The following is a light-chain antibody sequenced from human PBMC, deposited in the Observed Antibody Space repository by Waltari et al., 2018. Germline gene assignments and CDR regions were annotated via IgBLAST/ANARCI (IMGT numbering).Light chain of an antibody. CDR3: QETYSSPPST. CDR1: ESISIN. V-gene: IGKV3-15*01. J-gene: IGKJ1*01. Sequence: TQSPATLSVSLGERVTLTCRASESISINLAWYQQKPGQPPRLIIHGASKRATGVPARFAGSGSRTEFTLTITSLQSEDFAIYYCQETYSSPPSTFGQGTKVESK. CDR2: GAS.